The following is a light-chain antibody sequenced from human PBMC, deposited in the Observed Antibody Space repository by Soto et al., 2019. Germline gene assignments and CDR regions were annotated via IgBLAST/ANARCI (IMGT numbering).Light chain of an antibody. CDR3: QQYGSSPFT. CDR1: QSVATGN. V-gene: IGKV3D-20*01. CDR2: DAS. J-gene: IGKJ3*01. Sequence: EIVLTQSPATLSLSPGERATLSCGASQSVATGNLAWYQQKPGLAPRLLIYDASSRAMGIPDRFSGSGSETDFTLPISRLEPEDFAVYHCQQYGSSPFTFGPGTKVDIK.